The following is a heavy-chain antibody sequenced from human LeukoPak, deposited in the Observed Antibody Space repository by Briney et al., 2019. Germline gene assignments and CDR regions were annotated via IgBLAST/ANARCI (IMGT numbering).Heavy chain of an antibody. CDR3: AKPDESAATDDAFDI. J-gene: IGHJ3*02. V-gene: IGHV3-30*02. D-gene: IGHD2-21*02. CDR2: IRYDGSNK. CDR1: GFTFSSYG. Sequence: GGSLRLSCAASGFTFSSYGMHWVRQAPGKGLEWVAFIRYDGSNKYYADSVKGRFTISRDNSKNTLYLQMNSLRAEDTAVYYCAKPDESAATDDAFDIWGQGTMVTVSS.